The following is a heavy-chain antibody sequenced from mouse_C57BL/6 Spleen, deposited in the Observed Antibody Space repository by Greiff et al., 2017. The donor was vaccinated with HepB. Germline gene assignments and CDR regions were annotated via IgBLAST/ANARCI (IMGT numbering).Heavy chain of an antibody. V-gene: IGHV2-2*01. Sequence: VHLVESGPGLVQPSQSLSITCTVSGFSLTSYGVHWVRQSPGKGLEWLGVIWSGGSTDYNAAFISRLSISKDNSKSQVFFKMNSLQADDTAIYYCARGLTTNFDVWGTGTTVTVSS. D-gene: IGHD1-1*01. CDR1: GFSLTSYG. J-gene: IGHJ1*03. CDR3: ARGLTTNFDV. CDR2: IWSGGST.